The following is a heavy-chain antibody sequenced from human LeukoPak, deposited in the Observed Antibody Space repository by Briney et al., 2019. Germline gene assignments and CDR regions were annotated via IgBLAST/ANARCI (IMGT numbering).Heavy chain of an antibody. CDR2: IWYDGSNK. J-gene: IGHJ4*02. CDR3: ARENMARGYFDY. V-gene: IGHV3-33*01. CDR1: GFTFSSYG. Sequence: GGSLILSCAASGFTFSSYGIRWVRQAPGKGLEWVAVIWYDGSNKYYADSVKGRFTISRDNSKNTLYLHINSLRAEDTAVYYCARENMARGYFDYWGQGTLVTVSS. D-gene: IGHD2/OR15-2a*01.